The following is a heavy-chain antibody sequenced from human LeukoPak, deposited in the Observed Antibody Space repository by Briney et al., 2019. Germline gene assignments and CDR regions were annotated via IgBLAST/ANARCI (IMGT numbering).Heavy chain of an antibody. V-gene: IGHV3-21*01. J-gene: IGHJ1*01. D-gene: IGHD4-23*01. CDR2: ISSSSSYI. CDR1: GFTISSYS. CDR3: AASSGGKYFQH. Sequence: GGSLRLSFAASGFTISSYSMNWVRQAPGKGLEWVSSISSSSSYIYYADSVKGRFTISRDNAKNSLYLQMNSLRAEDTAVYYCAASSGGKYFQHWGQGTLVTVSS.